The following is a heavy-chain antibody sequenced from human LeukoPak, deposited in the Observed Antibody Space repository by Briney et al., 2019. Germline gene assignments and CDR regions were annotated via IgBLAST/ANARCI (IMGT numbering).Heavy chain of an antibody. Sequence: SETLSLTCTVSGGSISSYYWSWIRQPPGKGLEWIGEINHSGSTNYNPSLKSRVTISVDTSKNQFSLKLSSVTAADTAVYYCARGSCSSTSCYSEGGYYYYGMDVWGQGTTVTVSS. J-gene: IGHJ6*02. CDR2: INHSGST. CDR3: ARGSCSSTSCYSEGGYYYYGMDV. D-gene: IGHD2-2*02. V-gene: IGHV4-34*01. CDR1: GGSISSYY.